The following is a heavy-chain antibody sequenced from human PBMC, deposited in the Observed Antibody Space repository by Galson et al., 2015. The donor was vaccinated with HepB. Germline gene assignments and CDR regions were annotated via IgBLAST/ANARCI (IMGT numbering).Heavy chain of an antibody. D-gene: IGHD3-10*01. CDR2: ITAYGGST. V-gene: IGHV3-23*01. CDR3: ARAPLFDYRSTAFDY. J-gene: IGHJ4*02. Sequence: SLRLSCAASGFSFSNYAMTWVRQAPGKGLEWVSVITAYGGSTYYADSVKGRFTISRDSSMNTLYLQMNSLRGDDTAVYYCARAPLFDYRSTAFDYWGQGTLVTVSS. CDR1: GFSFSNYA.